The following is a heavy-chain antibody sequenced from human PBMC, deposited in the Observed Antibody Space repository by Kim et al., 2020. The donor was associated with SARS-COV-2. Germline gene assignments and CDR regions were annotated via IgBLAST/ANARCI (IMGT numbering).Heavy chain of an antibody. J-gene: IGHJ4*02. CDR2: INWNGGST. V-gene: IGHV3-20*01. D-gene: IGHD3-22*01. CDR3: ARSPYYYDSSGYYFDY. Sequence: GGSLRLSCAASGFTFDDYGMSWVRQAPGKGLEWVSGINWNGGSTGYADSVKGRFTISRDNAKNSLYLQMNSLRAEDTALYHCARSPYYYDSSGYYFDYWGQGTLVTVSS. CDR1: GFTFDDYG.